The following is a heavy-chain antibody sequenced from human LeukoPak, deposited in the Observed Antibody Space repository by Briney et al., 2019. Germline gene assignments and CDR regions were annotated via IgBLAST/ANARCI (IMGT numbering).Heavy chain of an antibody. Sequence: GGSLRLSCAASGFTVSNNYMSWVRQAPGKGLEWVSVIYSGGSTYYADSVKGRFTISRDNSKNTLYLQMNSLRAEDTAVYYCARGKVSSTGWYYFDYWGQGTLVTVSS. V-gene: IGHV3-66*01. J-gene: IGHJ4*02. CDR3: ARGKVSSTGWYYFDY. D-gene: IGHD6-19*01. CDR2: IYSGGST. CDR1: GFTVSNNY.